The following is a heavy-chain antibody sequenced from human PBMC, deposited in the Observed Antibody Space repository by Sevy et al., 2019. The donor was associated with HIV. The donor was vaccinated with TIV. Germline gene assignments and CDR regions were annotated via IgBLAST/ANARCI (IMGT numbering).Heavy chain of an antibody. CDR2: ISSSSSYI. V-gene: IGHV3-21*01. CDR1: GFTFSSYS. CDR3: ARDRRWFGELYVDY. J-gene: IGHJ4*02. D-gene: IGHD3-10*01. Sequence: GGSLRLSCAASGFTFSSYSMNWVRQAPGKGLEWVSSISSSSSYIYYADSVKGRFTISRDNAKNSLYLQMNSLRAGDTAVYYCARDRRWFGELYVDYWGQGTLVTVSS.